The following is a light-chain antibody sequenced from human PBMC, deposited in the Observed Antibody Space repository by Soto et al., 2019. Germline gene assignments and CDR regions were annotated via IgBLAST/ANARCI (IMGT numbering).Light chain of an antibody. CDR1: QTISGW. Sequence: DIQMTQSPSTLSASVGDRVTITCRASQTISGWLAWYLQKPGKAPKLLIYDASSLASGVPSRFSGSESGTEFTLTISSLQSDDLGTSYCQQYKSGYTFGQGTKLAIK. CDR2: DAS. V-gene: IGKV1-5*01. J-gene: IGKJ2*01. CDR3: QQYKSGYT.